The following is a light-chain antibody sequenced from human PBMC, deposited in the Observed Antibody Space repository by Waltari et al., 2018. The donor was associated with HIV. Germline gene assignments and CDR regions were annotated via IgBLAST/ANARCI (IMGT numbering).Light chain of an antibody. CDR3: QQYNKWPGT. CDR1: QSVSSN. Sequence: EIVMTQSPATLSVSPGERATLSCRASQSVSSNLAWYQQKPGQAPRLLIYGASTRATGIPARFSGSRSGTEFTLTISSLQSEEFAVYYCQQYNKWPGTFGQGTKVEIK. J-gene: IGKJ1*01. CDR2: GAS. V-gene: IGKV3-15*01.